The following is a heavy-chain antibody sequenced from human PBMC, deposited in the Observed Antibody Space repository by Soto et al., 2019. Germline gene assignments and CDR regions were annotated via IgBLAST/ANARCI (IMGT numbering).Heavy chain of an antibody. CDR3: ARVVYDSSGYYPYDAFDI. D-gene: IGHD3-22*01. Sequence: SVKVSCKASGGTFSSYAISWVRQAPGQGLEWMGGIIPIFGTANYAQKFQGRVTITADESTSTAYMELSSLRSEGTAVYYCARVVYDSSGYYPYDAFDIWGQGTMVTVSS. V-gene: IGHV1-69*13. CDR2: IIPIFGTA. CDR1: GGTFSSYA. J-gene: IGHJ3*02.